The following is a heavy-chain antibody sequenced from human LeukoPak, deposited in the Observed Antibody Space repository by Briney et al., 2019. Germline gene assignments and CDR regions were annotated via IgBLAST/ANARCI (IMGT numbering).Heavy chain of an antibody. J-gene: IGHJ4*02. CDR1: GFNFTGSV. CDR3: TRPGLGVTTTSNDY. CDR2: IRSKAYKYAT. Sequence: GGSLRLSCSASGFNFTGSVIHRVRQPSGKGLEWVGRIRSKAYKYATVYAASVKGRFTVSRDDSKNTAYLQMNSLKIEDTAMYYCTRPGLGVTTTSNDYWGQGILVIVSS. V-gene: IGHV3-73*01. D-gene: IGHD4-17*01.